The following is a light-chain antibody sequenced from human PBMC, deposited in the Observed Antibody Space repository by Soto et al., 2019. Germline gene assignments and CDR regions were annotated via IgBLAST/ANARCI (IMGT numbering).Light chain of an antibody. J-gene: IGKJ4*01. CDR2: DSS. CDR1: QSVSSY. Sequence: FVLTQSPATLSLSPWEGASLSCRASQSVSSYLAWYQQKPGQAPRLLIYDSSNRATGIPARFSGSGSGTDFTLTIGSLEPEDFAVYYCPQRSNWPPAFGGGTKVDIK. V-gene: IGKV3-11*01. CDR3: PQRSNWPPA.